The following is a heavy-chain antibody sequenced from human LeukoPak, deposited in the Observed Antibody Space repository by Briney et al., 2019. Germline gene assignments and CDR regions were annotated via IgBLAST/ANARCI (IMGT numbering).Heavy chain of an antibody. J-gene: IGHJ3*02. D-gene: IGHD1-26*01. Sequence: GGSLRLSCAASGXTFSNYWVHWVRQGPGKGLVWVSRISGDGSITRYADSVKGRFTISRDNAMNTLYLQMNSLRAEDTAVYYCARGGSPPEALGDTFDIWGQGTMVTVSS. CDR1: GXTFSNYW. CDR2: ISGDGSIT. CDR3: ARGGSPPEALGDTFDI. V-gene: IGHV3-74*01.